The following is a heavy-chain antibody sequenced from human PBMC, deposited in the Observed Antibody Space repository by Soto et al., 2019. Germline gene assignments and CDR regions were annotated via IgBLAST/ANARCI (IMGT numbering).Heavy chain of an antibody. Sequence: GGSLRLSCAASGFTFSSYAMSWVRQAPGKGLEWVSAISGSGGSTYYADSVKGRFTISRDNSKNTLYLQMNSLRAEDTAVYYCANGGYRYGYGAEYYFDYWGQGTLVTVPQ. CDR1: GFTFSSYA. J-gene: IGHJ4*02. CDR3: ANGGYRYGYGAEYYFDY. V-gene: IGHV3-23*01. D-gene: IGHD5-18*01. CDR2: ISGSGGST.